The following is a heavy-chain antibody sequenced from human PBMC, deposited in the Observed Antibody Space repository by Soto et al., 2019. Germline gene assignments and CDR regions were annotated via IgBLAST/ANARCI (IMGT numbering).Heavy chain of an antibody. CDR1: GGSISSGGYY. J-gene: IGHJ5*02. CDR2: IYHSGST. Sequence: QVQLQESGPGLVKPSQTLSLTCTVSGGSISSGGYYWSWIRQHPGKGLEWIGYIYHSGSTYYNPSLRSRVTISEDTSKNQFPLKRGFVTAADTAVYYCAGERGGDERGYWSDPGGQGPLSPSPQ. D-gene: IGHD2-21*02. CDR3: AGERGGDERGYWSDP. V-gene: IGHV4-31*03.